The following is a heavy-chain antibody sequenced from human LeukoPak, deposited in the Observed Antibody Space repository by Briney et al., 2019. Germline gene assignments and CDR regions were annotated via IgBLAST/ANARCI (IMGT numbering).Heavy chain of an antibody. CDR3: AKYECSSTSCYAEYFQH. CDR2: IRYDGSNK. CDR1: GFTFSSYG. V-gene: IGHV3-30*02. D-gene: IGHD2-2*01. Sequence: GGSLRLSCAASGFTFSSYGMHWVRQAPGKGLEWVAFIRYDGSNKYYADSVKGRFTISRDNSKNTLYLQTNSLRAEDTAVYYCAKYECSSTSCYAEYFQHWGQGTLVTVSS. J-gene: IGHJ1*01.